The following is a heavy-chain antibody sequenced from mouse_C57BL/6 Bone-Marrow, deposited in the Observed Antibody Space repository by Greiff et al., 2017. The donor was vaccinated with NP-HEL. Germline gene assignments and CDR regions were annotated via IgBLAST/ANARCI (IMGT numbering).Heavy chain of an antibody. D-gene: IGHD2-12*01. J-gene: IGHJ4*01. CDR3: AKGMLRMDY. CDR2: IDPSDSYT. Sequence: VQLQQPGAELVMPGASVKLSCTASGYTFTSYWMPWVQQRPGQGLEWIGEIDPSDSYTNYNQTFKGKSTLTVDKSSSTAYMQRSSLTSEDSAVYYCAKGMLRMDYWGQGTSVTVSS. V-gene: IGHV1-69*01. CDR1: GYTFTSYW.